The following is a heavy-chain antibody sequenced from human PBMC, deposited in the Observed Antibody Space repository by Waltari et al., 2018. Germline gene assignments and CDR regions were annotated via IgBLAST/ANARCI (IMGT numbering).Heavy chain of an antibody. Sequence: QVQLQESGPGLVKPSETLSLTCAVSGYSISSGYYWGWIRQPPGKGLEWIGSIYPSGSTYYNPSRKSRVTKSVDTAKNQFSLKLSSGTAADTAVYYCASPSGPDAFDIWGKGTTVTVSS. CDR1: GYSISSGYY. D-gene: IGHD6-25*01. CDR3: ASPSGPDAFDI. V-gene: IGHV4-38-2*01. CDR2: IYPSGST. J-gene: IGHJ3*02.